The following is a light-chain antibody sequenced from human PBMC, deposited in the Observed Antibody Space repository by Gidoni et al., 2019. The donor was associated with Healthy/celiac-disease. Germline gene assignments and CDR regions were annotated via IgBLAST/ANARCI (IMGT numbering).Light chain of an antibody. CDR1: SSNIGSNY. CDR3: AAWDDSLV. J-gene: IGLJ2*01. Sequence: QSVLTQPPSASAPPGQRVTISCSGSSSNIGSNYVYWYQQLPGPAPNLLIYRNNKRPSGVTDRFSGSTSSTSASLAISGLRSEDEADYYCAAWDDSLVFGGGTKLTVL. CDR2: RNN. V-gene: IGLV1-47*01.